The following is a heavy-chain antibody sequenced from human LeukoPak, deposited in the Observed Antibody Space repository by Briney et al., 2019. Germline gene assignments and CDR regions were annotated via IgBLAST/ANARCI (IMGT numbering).Heavy chain of an antibody. J-gene: IGHJ5*02. CDR3: AREKSRITIFGVVINNWFDP. CDR2: ISDGGSTT. Sequence: GGSLRLSCAASGFTFSSYWMHWVRQAPGKGLVWVSRISDGGSTTTYADSVKGRFTISRDNAKNTLYLQMNSLRAEDTAVYYCAREKSRITIFGVVINNWFDPWGQGTLVTVSS. CDR1: GFTFSSYW. V-gene: IGHV3-74*01. D-gene: IGHD3-3*01.